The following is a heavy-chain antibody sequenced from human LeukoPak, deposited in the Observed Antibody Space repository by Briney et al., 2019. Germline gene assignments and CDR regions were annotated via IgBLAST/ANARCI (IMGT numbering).Heavy chain of an antibody. Sequence: PSETLSLTCTVSGGSISSSSYYWGWLRQPPGKELEWIGSICYSGSTYYNPSLKSRVTITVDTSKYQFSLKLSSVTAADTAVYYCWGTIAAASNYYYMDVWGKGTTVTISS. CDR1: GGSISSSSYY. V-gene: IGHV4-39*01. CDR3: WGTIAAASNYYYMDV. CDR2: ICYSGST. D-gene: IGHD6-13*01. J-gene: IGHJ6*03.